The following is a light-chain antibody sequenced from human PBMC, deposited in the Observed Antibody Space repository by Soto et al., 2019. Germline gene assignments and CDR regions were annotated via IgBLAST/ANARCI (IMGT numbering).Light chain of an antibody. CDR1: QSVGSY. CDR3: QQHDNCHCT. V-gene: IGKV3-11*01. CDR2: DAS. J-gene: IGKJ2*02. Sequence: DIVMTQSPATLSLSPGERATLSCRASQSVGSYLAWYQQKPGQAPRLLIYDASNRATGIPARFSGRGSGTTFTLPISSLQSADAAVYYCQQHDNCHCTFGQGTKLEIK.